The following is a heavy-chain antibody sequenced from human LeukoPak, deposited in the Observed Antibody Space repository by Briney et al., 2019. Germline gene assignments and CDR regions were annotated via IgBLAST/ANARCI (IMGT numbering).Heavy chain of an antibody. D-gene: IGHD2-21*02. J-gene: IGHJ4*02. CDR2: ISSSGSTI. V-gene: IGHV3-11*01. CDR3: AREQLAYCGGDCYSGGY. Sequence: GGSLRLSCAASGFTFSDYYMSWICQAPGKGLEWVSYISSSGSTIYYADSVKGRFTISRDNAKNSLYLQMNSLRAEDTAVYYCAREQLAYCGGDCYSGGYGGQGTLVTVSP. CDR1: GFTFSDYY.